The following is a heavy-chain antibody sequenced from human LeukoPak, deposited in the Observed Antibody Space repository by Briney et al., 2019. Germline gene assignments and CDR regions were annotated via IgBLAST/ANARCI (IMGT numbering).Heavy chain of an antibody. J-gene: IGHJ1*01. CDR2: ISSSGSTI. Sequence: GGSLRLSCAASGFAFSSYEMNWVRQAPGRGLEWVSYISSSGSTIYYADSVKGRFTISRDNAKNSLYQQMNSLRAEDTAVYYCAREGYSSGLGYQDWGQGTLVTVSS. V-gene: IGHV3-48*03. CDR3: AREGYSSGLGYQD. D-gene: IGHD6-19*01. CDR1: GFAFSSYE.